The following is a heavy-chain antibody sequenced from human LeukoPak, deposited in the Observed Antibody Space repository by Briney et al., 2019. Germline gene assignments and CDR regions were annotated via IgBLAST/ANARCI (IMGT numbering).Heavy chain of an antibody. CDR3: ASETVAGTFDY. J-gene: IGHJ4*02. V-gene: IGHV4-4*07. CDR2: IYTSGST. D-gene: IGHD6-19*01. Sequence: SETLSLTCTVSGGSISSYYWSWIRQPAGKGLEWIGRIYTSGSTNYNPSLKSRVTMSVDTPKNQFSLKLSSVTAADTAVYYCASETVAGTFDYWGQGTLVTVSS. CDR1: GGSISSYY.